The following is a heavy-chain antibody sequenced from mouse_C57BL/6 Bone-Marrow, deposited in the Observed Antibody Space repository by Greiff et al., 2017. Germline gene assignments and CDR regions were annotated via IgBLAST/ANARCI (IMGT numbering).Heavy chain of an antibody. D-gene: IGHD1-1*01. Sequence: VQLQQPGAELVKPGASVKLSCKASGYTFTSYWMHWVKQRPGQGLEWIGMIHPNSGSTNYNEKFKSKATLTVDKSSSTAYLQLGSLTSEDSAVYYCARPNYYCSEAWFAYWGQGTLVTVST. CDR1: GYTFTSYW. CDR2: IHPNSGST. CDR3: ARPNYYCSEAWFAY. V-gene: IGHV1-64*01. J-gene: IGHJ3*01.